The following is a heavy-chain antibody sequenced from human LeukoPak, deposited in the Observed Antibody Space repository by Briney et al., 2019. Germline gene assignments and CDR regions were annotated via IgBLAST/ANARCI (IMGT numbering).Heavy chain of an antibody. Sequence: SVKVSCKASGGTFSNYAISWVRQAPGQGLEWMGGIIPMFDTTIYAQKFQGRVTITTDESTSTAYMELSSLRSEDTAVYYCARGLRTFDSSGYYLPDAFDIWGQGTMVTVSS. D-gene: IGHD3-22*01. CDR1: GGTFSNYA. V-gene: IGHV1-69*05. CDR2: IIPMFDTT. CDR3: ARGLRTFDSSGYYLPDAFDI. J-gene: IGHJ3*02.